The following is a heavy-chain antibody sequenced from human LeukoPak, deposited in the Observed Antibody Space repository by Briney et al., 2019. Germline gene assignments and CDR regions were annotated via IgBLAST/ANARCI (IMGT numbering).Heavy chain of an antibody. Sequence: PSETLSLTCTVSGGSISSYYWSWIRQPPGKGLEWIGYIYYSGSTNYNPSLKSRVTISVDTSKNQFFLKLSSVTAADTAVYYCARRSIAVAGGFDYWGQGTLVTVSS. CDR3: ARRSIAVAGGFDY. J-gene: IGHJ4*02. CDR2: IYYSGST. V-gene: IGHV4-59*01. CDR1: GGSISSYY. D-gene: IGHD6-19*01.